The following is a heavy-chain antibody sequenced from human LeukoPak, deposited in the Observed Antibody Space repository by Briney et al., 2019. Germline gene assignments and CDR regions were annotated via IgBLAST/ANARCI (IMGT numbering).Heavy chain of an antibody. J-gene: IGHJ5*02. Sequence: QTGGSLRLSCAASGFTVSSNYMSWVRQAPGKGLEWVSVIYSGGSTYYADSVKGRFTISRDNSKNTLYLQMNSLRAEDTAVYYCATPKGVAAAGTGWFDPWGQGTLVTVSS. V-gene: IGHV3-53*01. CDR2: IYSGGST. D-gene: IGHD6-13*01. CDR3: ATPKGVAAAGTGWFDP. CDR1: GFTVSSNY.